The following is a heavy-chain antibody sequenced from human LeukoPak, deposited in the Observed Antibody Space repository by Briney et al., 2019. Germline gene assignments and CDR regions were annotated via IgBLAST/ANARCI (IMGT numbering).Heavy chain of an antibody. CDR1: GYTFTIYD. D-gene: IGHD2-2*01. CDR3: ARVGYCSSTSCYSGFDP. CDR2: MNPNSGNT. V-gene: IGHV1-8*01. J-gene: IGHJ5*02. Sequence: WASVTVSFTASGYTFTIYDINWVRQATGQGLEWMGWMNPNSGNTGYAQKFQGTVTMTRNTSISTAYMELSSLRSEDTAAYYCARVGYCSSTSCYSGFDPWGQGTLVTVSS.